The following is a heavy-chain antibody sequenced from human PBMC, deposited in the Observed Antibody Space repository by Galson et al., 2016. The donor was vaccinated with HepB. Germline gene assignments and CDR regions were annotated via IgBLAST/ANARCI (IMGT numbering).Heavy chain of an antibody. V-gene: IGHV4-59*08. Sequence: ETLSLTCTLSGGSINTYYWSWIRQAPGKGLEWIGYISYTGSTNYNPSLKSRVTISIDTSKNQFSLRLSSVTAADTAVYYCARLPYSTYYYFDYWGQGTLVTVSS. CDR1: GGSINTYY. D-gene: IGHD2-15*01. CDR3: ARLPYSTYYYFDY. CDR2: ISYTGST. J-gene: IGHJ4*02.